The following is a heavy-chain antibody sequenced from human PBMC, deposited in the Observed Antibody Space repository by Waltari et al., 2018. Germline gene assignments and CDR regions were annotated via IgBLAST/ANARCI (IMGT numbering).Heavy chain of an antibody. CDR2: IIPIFGTA. D-gene: IGHD5-12*01. J-gene: IGHJ4*02. Sequence: QVQLVQSGAEVKKPGSSVKVSCKASGGTFSSYAISWVRRAPGQGLEWMGGIIPIFGTANYAQKFQGRVTITTDESTSTAYMELSSLRSEDTAVYYCARASPFYSGYTYYFDYWGQGTLVTVSS. CDR1: GGTFSSYA. V-gene: IGHV1-69*05. CDR3: ARASPFYSGYTYYFDY.